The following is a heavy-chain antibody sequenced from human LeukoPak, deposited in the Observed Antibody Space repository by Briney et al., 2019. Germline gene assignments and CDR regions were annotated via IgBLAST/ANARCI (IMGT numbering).Heavy chain of an antibody. CDR1: GYSFTSYW. CDR2: IYPDDSDT. CDR3: ARVRGGRDGNNFVDY. Sequence: GESLKISCKGSGYSFTSYWIGWVRQMSGKGLEWMGIIYPDDSDTRYSPSFQGQVTISADKSISTAYLQWSSLKASDTAMYYCARVRGGRDGNNFVDYWGQGTLVTVSS. V-gene: IGHV5-51*01. J-gene: IGHJ4*02. D-gene: IGHD5-24*01.